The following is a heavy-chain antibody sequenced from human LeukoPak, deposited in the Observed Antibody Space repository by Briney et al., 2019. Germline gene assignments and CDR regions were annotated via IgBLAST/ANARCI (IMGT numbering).Heavy chain of an antibody. Sequence: PGGSLRLSCAASGFTFSSYAMSWVRQAPGKGLVWVSRINSDGSSTSYADSVKGRFTISRDNAKNTLYLQMNSLRAEDTAVYYCARDYHRTGDFDYWGQGTLVTVSS. CDR3: ARDYHRTGDFDY. CDR2: INSDGSST. D-gene: IGHD1-1*01. CDR1: GFTFSSYA. V-gene: IGHV3-74*01. J-gene: IGHJ4*02.